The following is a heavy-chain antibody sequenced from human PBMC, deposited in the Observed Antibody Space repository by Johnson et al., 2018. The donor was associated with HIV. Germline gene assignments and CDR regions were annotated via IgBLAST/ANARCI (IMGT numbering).Heavy chain of an antibody. CDR1: GFTFSDYY. V-gene: IGHV3-11*04. Sequence: VQVVESGGGLVKPGGSLRLSCAASGFTFSDYYMTWIRQAPGKGLEWVSYISSSGNTIYYADFVKGRFTISRDNAKNSLYLQMKRLRAEDTAVYYCAKASYAFDIWGQGTIVTVSS. CDR2: ISSSGNTI. J-gene: IGHJ3*02. CDR3: AKASYAFDI.